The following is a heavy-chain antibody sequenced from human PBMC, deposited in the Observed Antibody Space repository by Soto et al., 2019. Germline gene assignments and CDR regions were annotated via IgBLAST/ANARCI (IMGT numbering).Heavy chain of an antibody. CDR1: SAA. CDR2: TYYRYKWYN. J-gene: IGHJ6*02. Sequence: SAAWNWIRQSPSRGLEWLGRTYYRYKWYNDYAVSVKSRITINPDTSKNQFSLQLNSVTPEDTAVYYCARDLVVVPAEPYGMDVWGQGTTVTVSS. CDR3: ARDLVVVPAEPYGMDV. V-gene: IGHV6-1*01. D-gene: IGHD2-2*01.